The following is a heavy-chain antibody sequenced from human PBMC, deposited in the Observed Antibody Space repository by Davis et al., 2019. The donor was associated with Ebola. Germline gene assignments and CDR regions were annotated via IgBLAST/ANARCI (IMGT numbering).Heavy chain of an antibody. Sequence: GESLKISCAASGFTFSGSAMHWVRQASGKGLEWVGRIRSKANNYATAYAASVKGRFTISRDDSKNTAYLQMNSLQTEDTALYYCTSVRGSGYSGYWGQGTLVTVSS. D-gene: IGHD3-22*01. CDR3: TSVRGSGYSGY. V-gene: IGHV3-73*01. CDR2: IRSKANNYAT. J-gene: IGHJ4*02. CDR1: GFTFSGSA.